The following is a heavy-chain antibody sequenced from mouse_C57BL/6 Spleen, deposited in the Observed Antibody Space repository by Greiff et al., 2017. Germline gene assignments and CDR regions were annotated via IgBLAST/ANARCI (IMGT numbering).Heavy chain of an antibody. Sequence: EVQLVESGGGLVQPGGSLKLSCAASGFTFSDYYMYWVRQTPEKRLEWVAYISNGGGSTYYPDTVTGRFTSSRDKAKNTLYMQMSRLKSEDTAMYYCAREGVGRGGYFDYWGQGTTLTVSS. CDR3: AREGVGRGGYFDY. D-gene: IGHD4-1*01. J-gene: IGHJ2*01. CDR1: GFTFSDYY. V-gene: IGHV5-12*01. CDR2: ISNGGGST.